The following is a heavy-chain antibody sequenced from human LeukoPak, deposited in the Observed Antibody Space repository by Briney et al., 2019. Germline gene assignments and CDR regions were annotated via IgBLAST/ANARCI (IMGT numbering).Heavy chain of an antibody. Sequence: ASVKVSCKASGYTFTTHYIHWVRQAPGQGLEWMGIINPSGGTTSYAQKFQGRVTMTRDTSITTAYMELTRLRSDDTAVYYCARDPQLLVRGPFDFWGQGTLVTVSS. V-gene: IGHV1-46*01. CDR3: ARDPQLLVRGPFDF. J-gene: IGHJ4*02. CDR2: INPSGGTT. D-gene: IGHD6-13*01. CDR1: GYTFTTHY.